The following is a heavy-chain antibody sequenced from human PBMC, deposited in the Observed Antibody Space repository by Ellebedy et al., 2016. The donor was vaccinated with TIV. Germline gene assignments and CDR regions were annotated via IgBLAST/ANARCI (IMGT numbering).Heavy chain of an antibody. D-gene: IGHD1-7*01. Sequence: GESLKISCAVSGFTFSDHYMNWVRQAPGKGLEGVGFIRSKAYGGTTEYAASVRGRFTISRDDSKNSLYLQMNSLKTEDTAVYYCAREQNYYLDLWGRGILVTVSS. CDR3: AREQNYYLDL. CDR2: IRSKAYGGTT. CDR1: GFTFSDHY. J-gene: IGHJ2*01. V-gene: IGHV3-72*01.